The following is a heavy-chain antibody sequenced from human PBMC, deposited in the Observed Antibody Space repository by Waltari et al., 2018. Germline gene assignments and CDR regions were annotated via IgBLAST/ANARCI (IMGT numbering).Heavy chain of an antibody. V-gene: IGHV4-38-2*02. CDR2: IYHSGST. CDR3: ARDSTYYYDSSSGGFFDY. J-gene: IGHJ4*02. CDR1: GYSISSGYY. D-gene: IGHD3-22*01. Sequence: QVQLQESGPGLVKPSETLSLTCAVSGYSISSGYYWGWIRQPPGKGLEWIGSIYHSGSTCYNPSLKSRVTISVDTSKNQFALKLSSVTAADTAVYYCARDSTYYYDSSSGGFFDYWGQGTLVTVSS.